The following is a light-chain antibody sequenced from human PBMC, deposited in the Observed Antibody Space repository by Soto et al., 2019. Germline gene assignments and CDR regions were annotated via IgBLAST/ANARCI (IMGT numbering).Light chain of an antibody. V-gene: IGKV3-20*01. CDR1: QSISSFY. CDR2: DAS. CDR3: QQYGGSPRT. Sequence: EIVLTQSPGTLSLSPGERATLSCRASQSISSFYLAWYQQTPGQAPRLLIYDASSRAAGIPDRFSGGGFGKVFTLTISRLEPEDFGIYYCQQYGGSPRTFGQGTKVEIK. J-gene: IGKJ1*01.